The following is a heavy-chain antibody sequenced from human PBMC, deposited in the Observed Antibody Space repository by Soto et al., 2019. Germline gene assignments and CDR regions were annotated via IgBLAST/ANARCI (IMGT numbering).Heavy chain of an antibody. D-gene: IGHD1-7*01. J-gene: IGHJ6*03. CDR3: AGTTSHQWYYMDV. V-gene: IGHV6-1*01. CDR2: TYYRSRWYN. CDR1: GDSVSSNSAA. Sequence: SQTLSLTCSISGDSVSSNSAAWNWIKLSPSRGLEWLARTYYRSRWYNDYAVSVRSRITVNPDTSKNQFSLQLTSVTPEDTAVYYCAGTTSHQWYYMDVWGKGTTVTVSS.